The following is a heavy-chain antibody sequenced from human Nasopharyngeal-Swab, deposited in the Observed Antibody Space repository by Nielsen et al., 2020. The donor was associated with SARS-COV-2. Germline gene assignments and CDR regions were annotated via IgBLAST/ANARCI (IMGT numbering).Heavy chain of an antibody. J-gene: IGHJ4*02. CDR1: GYTFTGYY. CDR3: GRLDGGGGVGGGGKNYYFDY. D-gene: IGHD3-16*01. V-gene: IGHV1-2*06. CDR2: INPNSGGT. Sequence: ASVKVSCKASGYTFTGYYMHWVRQAPGQGLEWMGRINPNSGGTNYAQKFQGRVTMTRDTSISTAYMELSRLRSDDPAVYYWGRLDGGGGVGGGGKNYYFDYWGQGTLVTVSS.